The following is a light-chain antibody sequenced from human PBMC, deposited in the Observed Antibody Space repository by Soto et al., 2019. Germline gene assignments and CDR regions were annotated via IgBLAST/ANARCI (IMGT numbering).Light chain of an antibody. CDR3: ATWDSSLTGEV. CDR2: DSN. CDR1: SFNIGNNY. V-gene: IGLV1-51*01. Sequence: QSALTQPPSVSAAPGQKVTISCSGSSFNIGNNYVSWFQQLPGTAPKLLIYDSNKRPSGIPDRFSGSKSGTSATLDITGLRTGDEADYYCATWDSSLTGEVFGGGTQLTVL. J-gene: IGLJ2*01.